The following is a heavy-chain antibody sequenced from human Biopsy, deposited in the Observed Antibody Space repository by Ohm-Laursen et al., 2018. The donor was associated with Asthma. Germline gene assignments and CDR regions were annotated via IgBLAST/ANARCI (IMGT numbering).Heavy chain of an antibody. V-gene: IGHV1-69*13. Sequence: ASVKVSCKSPGGTFSNFAICWVRQAPGQGLEWLGGILTVFGTTNYAQKFQGRVNITADESTSTAYMEGTSLRSEDTAIYYCARCQVGYSSGWSLLLKKIYYSGMDVWGQGTAVNVSS. CDR3: ARCQVGYSSGWSLLLKKIYYSGMDV. D-gene: IGHD6-19*01. CDR1: GGTFSNFA. J-gene: IGHJ6*02. CDR2: ILTVFGTT.